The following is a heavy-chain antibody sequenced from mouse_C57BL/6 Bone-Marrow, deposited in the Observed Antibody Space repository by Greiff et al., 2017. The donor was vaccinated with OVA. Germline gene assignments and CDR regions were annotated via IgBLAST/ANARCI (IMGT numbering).Heavy chain of an antibody. Sequence: EVKLVESGPGLAKPSQTLSLTCSVTGYSITSDYWKWIRKFPGHKLEYMGNISYTDSTYYNPTLKSRISINRDTSKNQYYLQLNSVTTEDTATYYCARSMVRRYFDYWGKGTTLTVSS. CDR1: GYSITSDY. J-gene: IGHJ2*01. CDR3: ARSMVRRYFDY. V-gene: IGHV3-8*01. D-gene: IGHD2-1*01. CDR2: ISYTDST.